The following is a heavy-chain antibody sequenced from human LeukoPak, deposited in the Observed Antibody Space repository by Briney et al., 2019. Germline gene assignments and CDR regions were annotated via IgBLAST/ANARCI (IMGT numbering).Heavy chain of an antibody. CDR2: IKSKTDDGTT. Sequence: GGSLRLSCAASGFTFSSAWMNWVRQAPGKGLEWVGRIKSKTDDGTTDYAAPVKGRFTISRDDSKNTLYLQMNSLKTEDTAVYYCTPGGILMVYARYGMDVWGQGTTVTVSS. CDR3: TPGGILMVYARYGMDV. J-gene: IGHJ6*02. D-gene: IGHD2-8*01. V-gene: IGHV3-15*01. CDR1: GFTFSSAW.